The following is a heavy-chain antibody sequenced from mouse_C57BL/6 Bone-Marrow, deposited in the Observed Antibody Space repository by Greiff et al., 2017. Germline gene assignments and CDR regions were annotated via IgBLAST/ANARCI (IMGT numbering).Heavy chain of an antibody. CDR1: GYTFTSYW. D-gene: IGHD2-2*01. J-gene: IGHJ3*01. V-gene: IGHV1-53*01. CDR3: AREGDLLWLRRGFAY. CDR2: INPSNGGT. Sequence: QVQLQQPGTELVKPGASVKLSCKASGYTFTSYWMHWVKQRPGQGLEWIGNINPSNGGTNYNEKFKSKATLTVDKSSSTAYMQLSSLTSEDSAVYYGAREGDLLWLRRGFAYWGQGTLVTVSA.